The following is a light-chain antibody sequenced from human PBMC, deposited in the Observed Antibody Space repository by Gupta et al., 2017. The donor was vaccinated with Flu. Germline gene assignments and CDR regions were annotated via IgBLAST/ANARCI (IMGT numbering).Light chain of an antibody. CDR1: SSNIGAGYD. CDR2: GNS. V-gene: IGLV1-40*01. Sequence: QSVLTQPPSVSGPPGQRCTFSSTGSSSNIGAGYDVHWYQQLPGTAPKLLIYGNSNRPSGVPDRFSGSKSGTSASLAITGLQAEDEADYYCQSYDSSLSGVFGGGTKLTVL. J-gene: IGLJ3*02. CDR3: QSYDSSLSGV.